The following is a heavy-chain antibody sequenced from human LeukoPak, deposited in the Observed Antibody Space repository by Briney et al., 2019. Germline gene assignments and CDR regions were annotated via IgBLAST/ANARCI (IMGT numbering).Heavy chain of an antibody. Sequence: AGSLRPSCAASGFSFSSYWMSWVRQPPGKGLGWVANIKQDGSEKYYVDSVRGRFTIPRDNAKNSLYLQMNSLRAEDTAVYYCAREGYSSGWYRWFDPWGQGTLVTVSS. CDR2: IKQDGSEK. CDR1: GFSFSSYW. J-gene: IGHJ5*02. V-gene: IGHV3-7*01. D-gene: IGHD6-19*01. CDR3: AREGYSSGWYRWFDP.